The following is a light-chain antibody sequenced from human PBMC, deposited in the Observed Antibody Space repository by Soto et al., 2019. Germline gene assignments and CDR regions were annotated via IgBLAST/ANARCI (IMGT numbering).Light chain of an antibody. CDR2: GAS. CDR3: QQYNNWPPLT. Sequence: EIVMTQSPATLSVSPRERATLSCRASQSVSSNLAWYQQKPGQAPRLLIYGASTMATGIPARFSGSGSGTEFTLTISSLQSEDFAVYYCQQYNNWPPLTFGGGTKVEIK. V-gene: IGKV3-15*01. CDR1: QSVSSN. J-gene: IGKJ4*01.